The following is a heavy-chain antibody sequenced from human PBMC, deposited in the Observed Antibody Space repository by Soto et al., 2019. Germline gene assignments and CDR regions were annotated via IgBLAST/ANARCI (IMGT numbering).Heavy chain of an antibody. Sequence: SETLSLTCTVSGGSVNSDFYYWSWIRQPPGKGLEWIGYIYYTGSTNYNPSLKSRVTISLDTSRNQFSLKLSSVTAADTAVFYCAREYSNSPEAFDYWGQGALVTVSS. D-gene: IGHD6-6*01. J-gene: IGHJ4*02. CDR3: AREYSNSPEAFDY. V-gene: IGHV4-61*01. CDR1: GGSVNSDFYY. CDR2: IYYTGST.